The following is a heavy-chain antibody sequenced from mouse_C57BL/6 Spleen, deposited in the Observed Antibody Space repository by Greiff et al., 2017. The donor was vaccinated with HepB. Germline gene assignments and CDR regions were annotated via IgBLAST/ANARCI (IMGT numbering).Heavy chain of an antibody. CDR1: GYSITSGYY. CDR2: ISYDGSN. Sequence: ESGPGLVKPSQSLSLTCSVTGYSITSGYYWNWIRQFPGNKLEWMGYISYDGSNNYNPSLKNRISITRDTSKNQFFLKLNSVTTEDTATYYCAEAHYAMDYWGQGTSVTVSS. J-gene: IGHJ4*01. CDR3: AEAHYAMDY. V-gene: IGHV3-6*01.